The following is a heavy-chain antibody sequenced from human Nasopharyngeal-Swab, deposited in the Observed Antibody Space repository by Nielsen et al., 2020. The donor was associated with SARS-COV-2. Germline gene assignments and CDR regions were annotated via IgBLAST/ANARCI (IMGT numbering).Heavy chain of an antibody. CDR2: ISGTAGTI. Sequence: GGSLRLSCAASGFTFSNYEMNWVRQAPGKGLGWLSYISGTAGTISYADSVKGRFTISTDNAKNSLYLQMNSLRAEDTALYYCARTTYSYGRFDYWGQGTLVTVSS. J-gene: IGHJ4*02. D-gene: IGHD5-18*01. CDR1: GFTFSNYE. CDR3: ARTTYSYGRFDY. V-gene: IGHV3-48*03.